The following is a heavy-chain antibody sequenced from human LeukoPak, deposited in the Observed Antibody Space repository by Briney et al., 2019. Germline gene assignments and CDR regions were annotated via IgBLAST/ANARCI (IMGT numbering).Heavy chain of an antibody. CDR3: ARTYGGVDY. D-gene: IGHD4-23*01. CDR1: GYTFTTYW. V-gene: IGHV5-51*01. Sequence: GESLKISCKASGYTFTTYWIGWVRQMPGKGLEWMGIIYPGDSQTRYSPSFQGQVTISADKFSNTAYLQWNSLQASDTAMYYCARTYGGVDYWGQGTLVTVSS. J-gene: IGHJ4*02. CDR2: IYPGDSQT.